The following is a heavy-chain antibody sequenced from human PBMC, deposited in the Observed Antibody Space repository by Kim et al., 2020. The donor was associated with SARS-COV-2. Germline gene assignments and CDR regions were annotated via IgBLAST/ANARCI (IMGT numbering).Heavy chain of an antibody. V-gene: IGHV3-66*01. D-gene: IGHD2-2*01. J-gene: IGHJ6*02. Sequence: SVKSRFTLSRESSENTLYLQMNNLGAEDTAVYYCARDLALGVVPAYGMDVWGQGTTVTVSS. CDR3: ARDLALGVVPAYGMDV.